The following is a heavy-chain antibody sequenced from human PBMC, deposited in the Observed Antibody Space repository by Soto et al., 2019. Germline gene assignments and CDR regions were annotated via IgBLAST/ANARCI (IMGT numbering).Heavy chain of an antibody. CDR2: VYYNENT. CDR1: CGSISSFTYY. CDR3: ARRERYYGSPGWFDP. J-gene: IGHJ5*02. D-gene: IGHD3-10*01. V-gene: IGHV4-39*01. Sequence: SETLSLTCSVSCGSISSFTYYWGWIRQPPGKGLEWIGTVYYNENTYYNPSLKSRVTITVDTAKNQFSLNLRSVTAADTAMYFCARRERYYGSPGWFDPWGQGTQVTVSS.